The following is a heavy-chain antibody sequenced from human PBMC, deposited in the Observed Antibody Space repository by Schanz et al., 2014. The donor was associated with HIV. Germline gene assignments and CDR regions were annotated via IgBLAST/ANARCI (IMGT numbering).Heavy chain of an antibody. CDR1: GFTSGSYW. CDR3: TRDVLYYGGYYFDS. V-gene: IGHV3-7*01. D-gene: IGHD1-26*01. Sequence: EVQLVESGGGLVQPGGSLRLSCVASGFTSGSYWMSWVRQTPGKGLEWVANIKQDGGEKHYVDSVKGRFTISRDNVKNSLYLQMNTVTAEDTAIYFCTRDVLYYGGYYFDSWGQGTTVTVSS. J-gene: IGHJ4*03. CDR2: IKQDGGEK.